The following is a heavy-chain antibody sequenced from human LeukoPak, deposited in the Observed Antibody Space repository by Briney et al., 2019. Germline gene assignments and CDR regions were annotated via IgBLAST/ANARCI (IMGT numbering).Heavy chain of an antibody. CDR2: IRSDGTKR. CDR3: AILGGVFDI. J-gene: IGHJ3*02. D-gene: IGHD2-8*01. V-gene: IGHV3-30*02. Sequence: PGGSLRLTCEASGFIFSNYAIHWVRQTPGKGLGGVAVIRSDGTKRYYADSVKGRLTVSRDNSMNTLYLQSNSLRAEDTAVYYCAILGGVFDIWGEGRMVTVSS. CDR1: GFIFSNYA.